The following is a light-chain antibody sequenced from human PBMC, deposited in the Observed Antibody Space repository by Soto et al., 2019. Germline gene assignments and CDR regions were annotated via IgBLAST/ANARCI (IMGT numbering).Light chain of an antibody. Sequence: DIVMTQSPESLSVSLGERATITCQSTQSLLFLSNNKNSLAWYQQKAGQPPKLLIYWASTRQSGVPERFSGSGSGTDFTLTISRLKCEDLTVYYCQQYYSTPLTFGGGTKVDIK. V-gene: IGKV4-1*01. CDR3: QQYYSTPLT. J-gene: IGKJ4*01. CDR1: QSLLFLSNNKNS. CDR2: WAS.